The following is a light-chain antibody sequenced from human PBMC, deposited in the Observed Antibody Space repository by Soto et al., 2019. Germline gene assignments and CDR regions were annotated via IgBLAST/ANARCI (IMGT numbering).Light chain of an antibody. V-gene: IGLV2-23*01. CDR1: SSGFGSDNF. J-gene: IGLJ2*01. Sequence: QSALTQAASVSGSLGESITISCSGTSSGFGSDNFVSWYQQHPGKAPKLIIYEGTERPSGVSHRFSGSKSGNTASLTISGLQAEDEADYYCCSFGTFSPSFGGGTKVTVL. CDR3: CSFGTFSPS. CDR2: EGT.